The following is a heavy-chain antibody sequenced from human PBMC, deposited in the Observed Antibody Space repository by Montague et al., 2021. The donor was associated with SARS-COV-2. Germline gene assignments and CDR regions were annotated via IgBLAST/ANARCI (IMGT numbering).Heavy chain of an antibody. V-gene: IGHV4-39*01. J-gene: IGHJ4*02. D-gene: IGHD4-23*01. CDR1: GPAINSNPYS. CDR3: SRLVWKDYGGNYFYS. CDR2: LYSALFSDAVS. Sequence: SETLSLTCSVSGPAINSNPYSLACIRKHPARGMAWLGCLYSALFSDAVSWSNPSLKSRVTISVDTTKNQFSLNFTSLAATNTAVYYCSRLVWKDYGGNYFYSSGQVSLV.